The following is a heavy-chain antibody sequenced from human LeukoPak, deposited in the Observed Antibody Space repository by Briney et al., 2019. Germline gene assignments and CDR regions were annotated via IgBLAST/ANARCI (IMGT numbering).Heavy chain of an antibody. CDR3: ARDDRDGYNYFDY. V-gene: IGHV1-69*04. J-gene: IGHJ4*02. Sequence: SVKVPCKASGYTFTSYDINWVRQAPGQGLEWMGRIIPILGIANYAQKFQGRVTITADKSTSTAYMELSSLRSEDTAVYYCARDDRDGYNYFDYWGQGTLVTVSS. CDR1: GYTFTSYD. CDR2: IIPILGIA. D-gene: IGHD5-24*01.